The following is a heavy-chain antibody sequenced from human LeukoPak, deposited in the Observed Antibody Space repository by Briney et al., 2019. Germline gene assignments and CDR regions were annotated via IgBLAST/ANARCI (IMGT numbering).Heavy chain of an antibody. D-gene: IGHD2-15*01. Sequence: ASVKVSCKVSGYTLTELSMHWVRQAPGKGLEWMGGFDPEDGETIYAQKFQGRVTMTEDTSTDTAYMELSSLSSEDDAVLQCATGGPDIVVVVAATYYFDYCGQGTLVTVSS. J-gene: IGHJ4*02. CDR3: ATGGPDIVVVVAATYYFDY. V-gene: IGHV1-24*01. CDR2: FDPEDGET. CDR1: GYTLTELS.